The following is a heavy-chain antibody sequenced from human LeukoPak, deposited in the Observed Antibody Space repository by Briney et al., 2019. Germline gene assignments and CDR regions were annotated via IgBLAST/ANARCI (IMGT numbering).Heavy chain of an antibody. J-gene: IGHJ4*02. CDR1: GGSLSSSSYY. V-gene: IGHV4-39*07. D-gene: IGHD6-6*01. CDR2: IYYSGST. Sequence: PETLSLTCTVSGGSLSSSSYYWGWIRQPPGKGLEWMGSIYYSGSTYYNPSLKSRVTISVDTSKKQFSLKLSSVTAADTAVYYCARVIAAPPVFDYWGQGTLVTVSS. CDR3: ARVIAAPPVFDY.